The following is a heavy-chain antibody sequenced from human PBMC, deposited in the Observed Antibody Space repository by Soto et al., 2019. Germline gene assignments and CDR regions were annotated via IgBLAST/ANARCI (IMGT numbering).Heavy chain of an antibody. J-gene: IGHJ4*02. V-gene: IGHV3-53*01. CDR2: LYPNGRA. CDR1: GFTVSSNY. CDR3: ARGLGREYQDNRNYFHLDY. D-gene: IGHD1-7*01. Sequence: GGSLRLSYAASGFTVSSNYLTWVRQAPGKGLKWVSVLYPNGRAFYADSVKGRFTISTDNSQNSVYLQMNTLRAEDTAIYYCARGLGREYQDNRNYFHLDYWGQGTLVTVSS.